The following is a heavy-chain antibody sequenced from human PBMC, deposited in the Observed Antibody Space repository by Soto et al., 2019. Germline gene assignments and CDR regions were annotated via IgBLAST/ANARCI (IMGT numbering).Heavy chain of an antibody. CDR2: ISYDGSNK. CDR3: AKDVLVRYFDWPPLDY. CDR1: GLTFSSYG. D-gene: IGHD3-9*01. Sequence: GGSLRLSCAASGLTFSSYGMPWVRQAPGKGLEWVAVISYDGSNKNYADSVKGRFTISRDNSKNTLYLQMNSLRAEDTAVYYCAKDVLVRYFDWPPLDYWGQGTLVTVSS. V-gene: IGHV3-30*18. J-gene: IGHJ4*02.